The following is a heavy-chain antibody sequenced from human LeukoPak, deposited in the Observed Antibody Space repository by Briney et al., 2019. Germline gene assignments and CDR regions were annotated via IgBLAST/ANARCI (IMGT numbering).Heavy chain of an antibody. D-gene: IGHD1-26*01. CDR1: GYTFTSYG. J-gene: IGHJ5*02. Sequence: ASVKVSCKASGYTFTSYGITWVRQAPGQGLEWMGWINPNSGGTNYAQKFQGRVTMTRDTSISTAYTELSRLRSDDTAVYYCARDPTSGSYSPWGQGTLVTVSS. CDR2: INPNSGGT. CDR3: ARDPTSGSYSP. V-gene: IGHV1-2*02.